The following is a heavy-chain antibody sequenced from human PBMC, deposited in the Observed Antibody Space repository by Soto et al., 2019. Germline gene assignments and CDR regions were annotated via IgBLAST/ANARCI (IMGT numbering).Heavy chain of an antibody. D-gene: IGHD6-19*01. CDR1: GFTFSDYA. CDR3: AKGGRQWLVTSDFNY. J-gene: IGHJ4*02. V-gene: IGHV3-30*18. CDR2: VSHDGRNT. Sequence: VQLEESGGGVVQPGRSLRLSCAAAGFTFSDYAMHWVRQAPGKGPEWVAVVSHDGRNTHYADSVKGRFTISRDSSKNTVSLEMTSLRAEDTAVYYCAKGGRQWLVTSDFNYWGQGTLVTVSS.